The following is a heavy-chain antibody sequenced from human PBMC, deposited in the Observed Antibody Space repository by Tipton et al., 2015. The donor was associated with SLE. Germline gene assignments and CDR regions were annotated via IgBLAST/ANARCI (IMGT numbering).Heavy chain of an antibody. CDR1: GGSISSGGYY. J-gene: IGHJ4*02. Sequence: TLSLTCTVSGGSISSGGYYWSWIRQPAGKGLEWIGHIYTSGSTTYNPSLKSRVTISVDTSKNQFSLKLSSVTAADTALYYCAAEYYSSSWIHPIDFWGQGMLVTVSS. CDR2: IYTSGST. CDR3: AAEYYSSSWIHPIDF. D-gene: IGHD6-6*01. V-gene: IGHV4-61*09.